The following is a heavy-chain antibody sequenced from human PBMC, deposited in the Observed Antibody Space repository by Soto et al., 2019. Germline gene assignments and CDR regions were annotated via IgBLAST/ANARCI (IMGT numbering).Heavy chain of an antibody. D-gene: IGHD2-2*01. CDR3: ARDLLYQPTRFDP. J-gene: IGHJ5*02. Sequence: SVKVSCKASGYTFTSYGISWVRQAPGQGLEWMGWISAYNGNTNYAQKLQGRVTMTTDTSTSTAYMELRSLRSDDTAVYYCARDLLYQPTRFDPWAREPWSPSPQ. CDR2: ISAYNGNT. CDR1: GYTFTSYG. V-gene: IGHV1-18*04.